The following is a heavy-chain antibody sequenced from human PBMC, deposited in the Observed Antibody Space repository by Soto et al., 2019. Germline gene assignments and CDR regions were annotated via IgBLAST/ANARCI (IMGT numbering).Heavy chain of an antibody. CDR3: ATGFLGLCTGGNCPLDF. CDR2: IWYHGVDK. J-gene: IGHJ4*02. D-gene: IGHD2-15*01. Sequence: PGGSLRLSCAASGFTFSRQAMHWVRQAPGRGLEWVAVIWYHGVDKYYADSVKGRFTISRDNSKNTVYLQMNSLRGEDPAVYYCATGFLGLCTGGNCPLDFWGQGSLVTVSS. CDR1: GFTFSRQA. V-gene: IGHV3-33*01.